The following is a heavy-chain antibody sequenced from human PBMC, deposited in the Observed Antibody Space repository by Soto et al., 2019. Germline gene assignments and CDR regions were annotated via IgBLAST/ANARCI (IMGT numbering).Heavy chain of an antibody. J-gene: IGHJ3*02. CDR2: IEIAGKT. Sequence: GGSLRLSCAASGFTFSNYDMHWVRQATGKGLEWVSAIEIAGKTFYTGSVEGRFTISRDNGKNSLYLQMSSVTVGDTAVYYCAREGERGSGDATDALDIWGQGPRVT. D-gene: IGHD1-1*01. CDR1: GFTFSNYD. CDR3: AREGERGSGDATDALDI. V-gene: IGHV3-13*01.